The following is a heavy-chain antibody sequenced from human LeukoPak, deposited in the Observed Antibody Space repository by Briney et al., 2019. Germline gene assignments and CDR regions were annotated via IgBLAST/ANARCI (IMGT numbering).Heavy chain of an antibody. CDR2: IYTSGTT. Sequence: PSETLSLTCTVSGGSMRSDYWTWIRQPAGKGLEWIGRIYTSGTTNYNPSLKSRVTMSVDTSKNQFSLKVTSVTAADTAVYYCARTLYGSGSQLHDYWGQGTLVTVSP. V-gene: IGHV4-4*07. CDR3: ARTLYGSGSQLHDY. J-gene: IGHJ4*02. CDR1: GGSMRSDY. D-gene: IGHD3-10*01.